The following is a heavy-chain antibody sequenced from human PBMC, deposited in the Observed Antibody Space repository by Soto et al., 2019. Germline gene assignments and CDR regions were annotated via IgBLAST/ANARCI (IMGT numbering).Heavy chain of an antibody. CDR2: ISGSGGST. CDR3: AKDFGVTVGGSDLPGY. V-gene: IGHV3-23*01. J-gene: IGHJ4*02. D-gene: IGHD3-3*01. CDR1: GFTFSSYA. Sequence: EVQLLESGGGLVQPGGSLRLSCAASGFTFSSYAMSWVRQAPGKGLEWVSAISGSGGSTYYADSVKGRFTISRDNSKTALYLQMNSLRVEDTAVYYCAKDFGVTVGGSDLPGYCGQGTLVTVSS.